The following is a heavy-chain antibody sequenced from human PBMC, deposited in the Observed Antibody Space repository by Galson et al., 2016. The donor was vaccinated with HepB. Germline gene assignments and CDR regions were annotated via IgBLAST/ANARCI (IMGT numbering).Heavy chain of an antibody. V-gene: IGHV3-21*01. CDR1: GFNLKGYS. J-gene: IGHJ4*02. CDR3: SRDSTNFDF. CDR2: ISSSSRQI. Sequence: SLRLSCAASGFNLKGYSMNWVRQAPGKGLEWVSSISSSSRQIQYADSIKGRFTVSRDHANNVLYLQMSGLRADDSAVYFCSRDSTNFDFWGQGTLVTVSS.